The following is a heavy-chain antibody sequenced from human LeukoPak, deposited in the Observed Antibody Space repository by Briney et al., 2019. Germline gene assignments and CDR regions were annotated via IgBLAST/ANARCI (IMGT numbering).Heavy chain of an antibody. J-gene: IGHJ6*02. CDR1: GYTFTSYG. CDR3: ARGWDSNSWITNYYYYGMDV. Sequence: ASVKVSCKASGYTFTSYGISWVRQAPGQGLEWMGWISAYNGNTNYAQKLQGRVTMTTDTSTSTAYMELRSLRSDDTAVYYCARGWDSNSWITNYYYYGMDVWGQGTTVTVSS. D-gene: IGHD6-13*01. CDR2: ISAYNGNT. V-gene: IGHV1-18*01.